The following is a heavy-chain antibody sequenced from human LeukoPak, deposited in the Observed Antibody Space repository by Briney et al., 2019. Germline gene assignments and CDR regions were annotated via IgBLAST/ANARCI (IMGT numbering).Heavy chain of an antibody. CDR2: ISYDGSNK. D-gene: IGHD2-15*01. J-gene: IGHJ4*02. CDR3: ARDLLVAATTLDY. Sequence: GRSLRLSCAASGFTFSSYAMHWVRQAPGKGLEWVAVISYDGSNKYYADSVKGRFTISRDNSKNTLYLQMNSLRAEDTAVYYCARDLLVAATTLDYWGQGTLVTVSS. CDR1: GFTFSSYA. V-gene: IGHV3-30*04.